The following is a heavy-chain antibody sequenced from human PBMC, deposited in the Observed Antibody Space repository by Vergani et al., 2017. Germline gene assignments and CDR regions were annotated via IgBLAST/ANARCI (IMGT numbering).Heavy chain of an antibody. V-gene: IGHV1-69*13. CDR2: IIPIFGTT. Sequence: QGQLAQSGAEVKKPGSSVKVSCKASGGTFSSNSISWVRQAPGQGLEWMGRIIPIFGTTSYAQKFQGRVTITADTSTDTAYMELSSLRSEHTAVYYCATSYSGSSWGQGTLVTVSS. J-gene: IGHJ5*02. D-gene: IGHD1-26*01. CDR1: GGTFSSNS. CDR3: ATSYSGSS.